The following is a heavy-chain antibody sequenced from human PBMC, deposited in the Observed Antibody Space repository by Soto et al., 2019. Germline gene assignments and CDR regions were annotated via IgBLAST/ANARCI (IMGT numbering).Heavy chain of an antibody. CDR3: AGDCSSSSCSDY. CDR1: GYTFTSYG. Sequence: ASVKVSCKASGYTFTSYGITWVRQAPGQGLEWMGWINVYNGNTSYAQTLQGRVIMTTDTSTSTAHLELRSLRSDDTAFYYCAGDCSSSSCSDYWGQGTLVTVSS. D-gene: IGHD2-2*01. J-gene: IGHJ4*02. CDR2: INVYNGNT. V-gene: IGHV1-18*01.